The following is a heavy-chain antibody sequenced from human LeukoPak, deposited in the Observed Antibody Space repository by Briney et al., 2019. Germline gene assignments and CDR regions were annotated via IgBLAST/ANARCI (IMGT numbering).Heavy chain of an antibody. CDR1: GGSFSGYY. V-gene: IGHV4-34*01. D-gene: IGHD3-10*01. CDR3: ARAEGSMVRGVIADYYYYYYMDV. CDR2: INHSGST. Sequence: SETLSLTCAVYGGSFSGYYWSWIRQPPGKGLEWIGEINHSGSTNYNPSLKSRVTISVDTSKNQFSLKLSSVTAADTAVYYCARAEGSMVRGVIADYYYYYYMDVWGKGTTVTISS. J-gene: IGHJ6*03.